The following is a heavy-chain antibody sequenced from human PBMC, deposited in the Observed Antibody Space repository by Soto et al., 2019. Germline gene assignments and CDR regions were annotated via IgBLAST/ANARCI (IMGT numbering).Heavy chain of an antibody. D-gene: IGHD3-10*01. CDR3: ARAPIRFGELYAGSLDP. J-gene: IGHJ5*02. Sequence: QVQLVQSGAEVKKPGSSVKVSCKASGGTFSSYAISWVRQAPGQGLEWMGGIIPIFGTANYAQKFQGRVTITADESTSTAYMELSSLSSQDTAVYYCARAPIRFGELYAGSLDPWGQGTLVTVSS. CDR2: IIPIFGTA. V-gene: IGHV1-69*01. CDR1: GGTFSSYA.